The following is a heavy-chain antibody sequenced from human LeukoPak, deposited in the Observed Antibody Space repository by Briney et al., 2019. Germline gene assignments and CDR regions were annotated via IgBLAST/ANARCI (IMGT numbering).Heavy chain of an antibody. Sequence: SETLSLTCTVSGGSISSGGYYWSWIRQHPGKGLEWIGYIYYSGSTYYNPSLKSRVTISVDTSKNQFSLKLSSVTAADTAVYYCASSYVWGSYRYAGFDLWGQGTLVTVSS. CDR2: IYYSGST. J-gene: IGHJ5*02. CDR3: ASSYVWGSYRYAGFDL. CDR1: GGSISSGGYY. D-gene: IGHD3-16*02. V-gene: IGHV4-31*03.